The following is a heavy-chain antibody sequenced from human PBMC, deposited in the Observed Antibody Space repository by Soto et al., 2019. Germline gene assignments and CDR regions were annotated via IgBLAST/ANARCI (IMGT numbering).Heavy chain of an antibody. D-gene: IGHD6-19*01. CDR1: GFTFSSYG. J-gene: IGHJ4*02. CDR2: KSYDGTIK. V-gene: IGHV3-30*18. Sequence: QVQLVESGGGVVQPGRSLRLSCAASGFTFSSYGMHWVRQAPGKGLEWVALKSYDGTIKYYGDSVKGRFTISRDNSKNTLYLQMDSLRAEDTAVYYCAKPPPGAVAGTVYPLPYFAYWGQGTLVTVSS. CDR3: AKPPPGAVAGTVYPLPYFAY.